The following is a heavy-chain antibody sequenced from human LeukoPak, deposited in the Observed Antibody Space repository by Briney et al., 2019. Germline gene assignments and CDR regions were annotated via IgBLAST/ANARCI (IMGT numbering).Heavy chain of an antibody. J-gene: IGHJ4*02. CDR3: ARHSIGITMVRGGHDY. CDR1: GGSISSSSYY. D-gene: IGHD3-10*01. V-gene: IGHV4-39*01. CDR2: IYYSGST. Sequence: PSETLSLTCTVSGGSISSSSYYWGWIRQPPGKGLEWIGSIYYSGSTYYNPSLKSRVTISVDTSKNQFSLKLSSVTAADTAVYYCARHSIGITMVRGGHDYWGQGTLVTVSS.